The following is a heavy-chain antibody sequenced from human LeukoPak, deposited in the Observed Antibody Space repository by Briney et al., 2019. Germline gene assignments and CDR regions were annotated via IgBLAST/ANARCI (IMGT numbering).Heavy chain of an antibody. D-gene: IGHD3-10*01. Sequence: GASVKVSCKASGYTFTNYGISWVRQAPGQGLEWMGWISAYNGNTNYAQKLQGRVTMTTDTSTSTAYMELSRLRSDDTAVYYCARVATMVRGLKGAFDYWGQGTLVTVSS. J-gene: IGHJ4*02. CDR2: ISAYNGNT. CDR3: ARVATMVRGLKGAFDY. V-gene: IGHV1-18*01. CDR1: GYTFTNYG.